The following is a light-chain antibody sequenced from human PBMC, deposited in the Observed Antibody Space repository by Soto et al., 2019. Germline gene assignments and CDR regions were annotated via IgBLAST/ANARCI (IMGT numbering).Light chain of an antibody. V-gene: IGKV3-15*01. CDR3: KQYNNWPRT. CDR1: QSGSSN. Sequence: ITPSPAALSVSPGARATLPCGANQSGSSNLAWYQQRPGQAHRFPIYGAYTRAAGVQDRFSGSGSGTEFTLTIRRLQPEDFAVYYCKQYNNWPRTFGQGTKVDIK. J-gene: IGKJ1*01. CDR2: GAY.